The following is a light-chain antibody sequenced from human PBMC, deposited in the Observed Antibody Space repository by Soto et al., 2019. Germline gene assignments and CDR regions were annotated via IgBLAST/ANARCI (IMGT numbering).Light chain of an antibody. Sequence: QSVLTQTASVSGFPGQSITISCIGTSSDVGGYNYVSWYQQHPGKAPKLMIYEVSNRPSGVSTRFSGSKSGNTASLTISGLQAEDEADYYCSSYTSSSTLVFGGGTKVTVL. CDR1: SSDVGGYNY. J-gene: IGLJ2*01. V-gene: IGLV2-14*01. CDR3: SSYTSSSTLV. CDR2: EVS.